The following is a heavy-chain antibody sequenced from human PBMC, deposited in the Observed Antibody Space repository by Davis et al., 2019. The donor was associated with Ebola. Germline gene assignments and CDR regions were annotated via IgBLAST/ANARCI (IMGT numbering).Heavy chain of an antibody. J-gene: IGHJ6*02. D-gene: IGHD1-1*01. CDR3: VHRFLTTTVDYGMDV. CDR2: IYWDNDK. V-gene: IGHV2-5*02. CDR1: GFSLSTTGVG. Sequence: SGPTLVKPTQTLTLTCTFSGFSLSTTGVGVGWIRQRPGKALEWLALIYWDNDKRYSPSLKSRLTITKDNSKNQVVLTMTHMNAVDTATYYCVHRFLTTTVDYGMDVWGQGTTVTVSS.